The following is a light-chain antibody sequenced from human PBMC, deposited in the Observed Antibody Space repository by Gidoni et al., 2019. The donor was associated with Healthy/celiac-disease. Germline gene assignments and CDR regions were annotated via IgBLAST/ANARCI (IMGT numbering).Light chain of an antibody. V-gene: IGLV1-40*01. J-gene: IGLJ1*01. CDR1: SSNIGAGYD. CDR3: QSYDSSLSGFSV. CDR2: GNS. Sequence: QSVLPQPPSVSGAPGQRVTISCTGSSSNIGAGYDVHWYQQLPGTAPKLLIYGNSNRPSGVPDRFSGSKSGTSASLAITGLQAEDEADYYCQSYDSSLSGFSVFGPGTKVTVL.